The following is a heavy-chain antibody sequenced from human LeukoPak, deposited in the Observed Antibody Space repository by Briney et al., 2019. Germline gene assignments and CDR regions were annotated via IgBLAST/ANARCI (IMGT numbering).Heavy chain of an antibody. J-gene: IGHJ4*02. Sequence: PSETLTLTCTVSDDSISPNSYYWTWIRQPPGKGLEWVASLHYSGTPYYSPSLSSRISIFVDTSKRQFSLQVRSVTASDTAMYYCSRGDDSYKQGNFWGQGTLVTVSS. D-gene: IGHD5-24*01. CDR2: LHYSGTP. V-gene: IGHV4-39*01. CDR1: DDSISPNSYY. CDR3: SRGDDSYKQGNF.